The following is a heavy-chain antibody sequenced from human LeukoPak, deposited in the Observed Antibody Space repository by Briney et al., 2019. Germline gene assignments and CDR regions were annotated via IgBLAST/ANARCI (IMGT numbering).Heavy chain of an antibody. CDR3: ARQSRMGARDAFDI. CDR2: IYPGDSDA. V-gene: IGHV5-51*01. D-gene: IGHD1-26*01. CDR1: GYRFTNYW. J-gene: IGHJ3*02. Sequence: GESLKISCKGSGYRFTNYWIGWVRQMPGKGLEWMGIIYPGDSDARYSPSFQGQVTISADKSISTAYLQWSSLKASDTAMYYCARQSRMGARDAFDIWGQGTMVTVSS.